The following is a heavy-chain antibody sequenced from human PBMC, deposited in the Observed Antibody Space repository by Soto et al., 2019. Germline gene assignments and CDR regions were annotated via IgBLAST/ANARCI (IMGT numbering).Heavy chain of an antibody. J-gene: IGHJ4*02. D-gene: IGHD3-22*01. CDR3: ARVLLYYYDSCGYYPVDY. CDR1: GYTFTSYG. CDR2: ISAYNGNT. V-gene: IGHV1-18*01. Sequence: ASVKVSCKASGYTFTSYGISWVRQAPGQGLEWMGSISAYNGNTNYAQKLQGRVTMTTDTSTSTAYMELRSLRSDDTAVYYCARVLLYYYDSCGYYPVDYWGRGTLVTFSS.